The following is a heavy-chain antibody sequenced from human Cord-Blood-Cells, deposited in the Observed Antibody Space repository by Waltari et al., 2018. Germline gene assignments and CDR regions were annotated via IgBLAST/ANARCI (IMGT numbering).Heavy chain of an antibody. CDR3: ARDIGLTMVRGDEAFDI. CDR2: INPNSGGT. CDR1: GYTFTGSY. D-gene: IGHD3-10*01. V-gene: IGHV1-2*02. J-gene: IGHJ3*02. Sequence: QVQLVQPGAEVTKPGASVKVSCKASGYTFTGSYLPWVRKAPGKGLEWMGWINPNSGGTNYAQKFQGRVTMTRDTSISTAYMELSRLRSDDTAVYYCARDIGLTMVRGDEAFDIWGQGTMVTVSS.